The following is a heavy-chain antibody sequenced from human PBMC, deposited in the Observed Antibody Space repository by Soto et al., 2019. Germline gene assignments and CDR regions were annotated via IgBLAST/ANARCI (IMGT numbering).Heavy chain of an antibody. J-gene: IGHJ4*02. CDR3: ARGPSGDKIDS. CDR1: GGSISSAAYC. D-gene: IGHD7-27*01. CDR2: IYDGGTT. Sequence: QVQLQESGPRLVSPSQTLSLTCTVSGGSISSAAYCWSWIRQSPDKGLEWIGHIYDGGTTYSSPSLKGXXTXSXXTSETQFPLKLSSVSAADTAVYYCARGPSGDKIDSWGQGIQVTVSS. V-gene: IGHV4-30-4*01.